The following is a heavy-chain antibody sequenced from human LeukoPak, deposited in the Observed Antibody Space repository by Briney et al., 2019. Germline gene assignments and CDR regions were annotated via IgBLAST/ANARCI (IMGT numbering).Heavy chain of an antibody. J-gene: IGHJ4*02. CDR3: AKDRPKRGYSGYDPGDY. D-gene: IGHD5-12*01. Sequence: GWSLRLSCAASGFTFSSYAMSWLRQAPGTGLEWLSAISGSGGSTYYADSVKCRFTISRDNSKNTLYLQMNSLRAEDTAVYYCAKDRPKRGYSGYDPGDYWGQGTLVTVSS. V-gene: IGHV3-23*01. CDR2: ISGSGGST. CDR1: GFTFSSYA.